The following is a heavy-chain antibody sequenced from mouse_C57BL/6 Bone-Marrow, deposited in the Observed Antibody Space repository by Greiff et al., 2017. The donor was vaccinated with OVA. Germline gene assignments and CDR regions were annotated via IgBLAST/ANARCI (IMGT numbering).Heavy chain of an antibody. J-gene: IGHJ2*01. CDR2: IYPRSGNT. D-gene: IGHD2-3*01. V-gene: IGHV1-81*01. CDR1: GYTFTSYG. CDR3: ARYSGYSYYFDY. Sequence: VMLVESGAELARPGASVKLSCKASGYTFTSYGISWVKQRTGQGLEWIGEIYPRSGNTYYNEKFKGKATLTADKSSSTAYMELRSLTSEDSAVYFCARYSGYSYYFDYWGQGTTLTVSS.